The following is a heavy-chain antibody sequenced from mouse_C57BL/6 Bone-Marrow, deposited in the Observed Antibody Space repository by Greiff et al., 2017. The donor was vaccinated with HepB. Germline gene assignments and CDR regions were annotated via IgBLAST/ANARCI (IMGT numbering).Heavy chain of an antibody. CDR2: FHPYNDDT. CDR1: GYTFTTYP. J-gene: IGHJ4*01. V-gene: IGHV1-47*01. CDR3: AIITTVDYYAMDY. Sequence: QVQLQQSGAELVKPGASVKMSCKASGYTFTTYPIEWVKQNHGKSLEWIGNFHPYNDDTKYNEKFKGKATLTVEKSSSTVYLELSRLTSDDSAVYYCAIITTVDYYAMDYWGQGTSVTVSS. D-gene: IGHD1-1*01.